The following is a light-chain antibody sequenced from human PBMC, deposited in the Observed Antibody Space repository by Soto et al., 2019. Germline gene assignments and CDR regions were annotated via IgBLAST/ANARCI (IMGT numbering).Light chain of an antibody. Sequence: QCALTQPASVSGSPGQSINISWTGTSSDVGTFDVVSWYQQHPGKAPKLMIYEVTKRPSGFSNRFSGSKSGNTASLTISGFQAEDEADYYCCSYAGSSTLIFGGGTKLTVL. J-gene: IGLJ2*01. CDR2: EVT. CDR1: SSDVGTFDV. V-gene: IGLV2-23*02. CDR3: CSYAGSSTLI.